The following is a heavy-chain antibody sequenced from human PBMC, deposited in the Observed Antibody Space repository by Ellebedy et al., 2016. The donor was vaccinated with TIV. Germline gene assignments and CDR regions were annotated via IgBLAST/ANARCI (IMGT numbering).Heavy chain of an antibody. CDR2: INQSGTT. Sequence: MPSETLSLTCAVYGGSLSGYYWSWIRQSPGKGLEWIGEINQSGTTNYNPSLKSRVTISVDTSKNQFSLKVNSMTAADTAVYYCARRRLNYDILTGTRNPFQHWGQGTLVTVSS. J-gene: IGHJ1*01. D-gene: IGHD3-9*01. CDR1: GGSLSGYY. CDR3: ARRRLNYDILTGTRNPFQH. V-gene: IGHV4-34*01.